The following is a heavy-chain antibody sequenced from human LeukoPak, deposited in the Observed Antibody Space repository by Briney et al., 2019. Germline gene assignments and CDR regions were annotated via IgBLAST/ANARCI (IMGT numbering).Heavy chain of an antibody. CDR3: ARILLSSGYYAHYFEH. CDR1: GGTFSSYA. V-gene: IGHV1-69*05. Sequence: ASVKVSCKASGGTFSSYAISWVRQAPGQGLEWMGGIIPIFGTANYAQKFQGRVTITTDESTNTAYMELSSLRAEDTAVYYCARILLSSGYYAHYFEHWGQGTLVTVSS. CDR2: IIPIFGTA. J-gene: IGHJ1*01. D-gene: IGHD3-22*01.